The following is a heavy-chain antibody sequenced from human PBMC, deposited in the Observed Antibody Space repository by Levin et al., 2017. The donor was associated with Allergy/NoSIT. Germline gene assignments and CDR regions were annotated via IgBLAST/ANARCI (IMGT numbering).Heavy chain of an antibody. V-gene: IGHV4-59*01. Sequence: SQTLSLTCTVSGGYISPYYWNWVRQSPEKGLEWIGYIYYSGTTHFNPSFESRVTMSVDTSKNQFSLSLRSVTAADTAIYYCARGSDIHSWRVAYWGQGSLVTVSS. J-gene: IGHJ4*02. D-gene: IGHD3-3*02. CDR1: GGYISPYY. CDR3: ARGSDIHSWRVAY. CDR2: IYYSGTT.